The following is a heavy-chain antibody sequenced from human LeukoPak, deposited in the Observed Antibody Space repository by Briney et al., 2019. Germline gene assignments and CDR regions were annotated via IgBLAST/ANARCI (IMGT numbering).Heavy chain of an antibody. CDR2: MWDDTIKK. CDR1: GFTLSTYG. CDR3: ARDVRRRGGYVCLDN. V-gene: IGHV3-33*01. Sequence: GGSLRLSCAASGFTLSTYGMHWVRQAPGKGLEWVAVMWDDTIKKYYADSVKGRFTISRDNSKNTLYLQMNSLRAEDTAVYYCARDVRRRGGYVCLDNWGQGTLVTVSS. D-gene: IGHD5-12*01. J-gene: IGHJ4*02.